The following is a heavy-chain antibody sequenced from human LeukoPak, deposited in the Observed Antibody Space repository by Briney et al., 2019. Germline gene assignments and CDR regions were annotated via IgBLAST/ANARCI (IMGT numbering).Heavy chain of an antibody. Sequence: GGSLRLSCAASGFTFSSYSMNWVRQAPGKGLEWVSSISSSSSYIYYADSVKGRFTISRDNSKNTLYLQMNSLRAEDTAVYYCARDRIWGSGSYYNSLDYWGQGTLVTVSS. CDR2: ISSSSSYI. CDR1: GFTFSSYS. D-gene: IGHD3-10*01. J-gene: IGHJ4*02. CDR3: ARDRIWGSGSYYNSLDY. V-gene: IGHV3-21*01.